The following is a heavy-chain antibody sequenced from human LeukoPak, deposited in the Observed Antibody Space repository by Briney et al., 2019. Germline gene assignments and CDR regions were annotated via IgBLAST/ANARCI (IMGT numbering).Heavy chain of an antibody. CDR1: GFTFSSYW. D-gene: IGHD6-13*01. CDR3: AKLYSSSSRGGYY. Sequence: PGGSLRLSCAVSGFTFSSYWMSWVRQAPGKGLEWVANIKQDGSETHYVDSVKGRFTISRDNAKNSLYLQMNSLRAEDTAVYYCAKLYSSSSRGGYYWGQGTLVTVSS. J-gene: IGHJ4*02. V-gene: IGHV3-7*01. CDR2: IKQDGSET.